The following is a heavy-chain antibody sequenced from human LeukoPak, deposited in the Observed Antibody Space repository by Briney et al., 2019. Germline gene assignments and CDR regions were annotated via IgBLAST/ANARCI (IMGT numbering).Heavy chain of an antibody. D-gene: IGHD3-10*01. CDR1: GFTFSSYS. Sequence: GGTLRLYCAASGFTFSSYSMNWVRQAPGKGLEWVSSISSSSSYIYYADSVKGRFTISRDNAKNSLYLQMNSLRAEDTAVYYCARDPLRSYYGSGSPPDYWGQGTLVTVSS. J-gene: IGHJ4*02. CDR3: ARDPLRSYYGSGSPPDY. CDR2: ISSSSSYI. V-gene: IGHV3-21*04.